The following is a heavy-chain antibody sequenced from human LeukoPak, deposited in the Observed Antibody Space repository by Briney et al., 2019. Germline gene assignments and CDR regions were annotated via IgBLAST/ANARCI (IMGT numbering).Heavy chain of an antibody. J-gene: IGHJ4*02. CDR2: IKGDGTSI. CDR1: GFTITRNW. CDR3: ARDGFSTGSHDY. V-gene: IGHV3-7*01. Sequence: GGSLRLSCAASGFTITRNWMSWVRQAPGKGLEWVANIKGDGTSIHYVDSVKGRFTISRDNTKNSVFLQMNSLRADDTAVYYCARDGFSTGSHDYWGQGTLVTVSS. D-gene: IGHD6-19*01.